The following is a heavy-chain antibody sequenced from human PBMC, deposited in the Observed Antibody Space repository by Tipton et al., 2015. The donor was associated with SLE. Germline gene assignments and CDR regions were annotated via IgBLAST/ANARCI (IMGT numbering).Heavy chain of an antibody. CDR3: ARDRAGALDAFDI. CDR2: IYSAGRT. CDR1: GFSFDTHY. V-gene: IGHV3-53*01. D-gene: IGHD6-19*01. Sequence: GSLRLSCAASGFSFDTHYISWVRQAPGKGLEWVSVIYSAGRTYYADSVKGRFTISRDNAKNSLYLQMNSLRAEDTAVYYCARDRAGALDAFDIWGQGTMVAVSS. J-gene: IGHJ3*02.